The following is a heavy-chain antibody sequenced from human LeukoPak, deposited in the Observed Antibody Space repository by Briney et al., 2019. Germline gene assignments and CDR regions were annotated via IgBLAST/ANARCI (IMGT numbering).Heavy chain of an antibody. J-gene: IGHJ4*02. CDR2: ISSSGSDM. V-gene: IGHV3-11*04. Sequence: GGSLRLSCAASGFTFSDYYMSWIRQAPGKGLEWVSYISSSGSDMYYADSVKGRFTISRDNAKNSLYLQMNSLRAEDTAVYYCAREVGASEFDYWGQGTLVTVSS. CDR1: GFTFSDYY. CDR3: AREVGASEFDY. D-gene: IGHD1-26*01.